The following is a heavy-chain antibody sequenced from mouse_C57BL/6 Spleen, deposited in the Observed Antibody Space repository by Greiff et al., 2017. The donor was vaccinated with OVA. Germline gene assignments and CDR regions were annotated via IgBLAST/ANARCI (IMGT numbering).Heavy chain of an antibody. CDR3: ARSGVYDGYYEYAMDY. CDR1: GYSFTGYF. Sequence: EVQGVESGPELVKPGASVKISCKASGYSFTGYFMNWVKQSHGKSLEWIGRINPYNGDTFYNQKFKGKATLTVDKSSSTAHMELLSLTSEDFAVYYCARSGVYDGYYEYAMDYWGQGTSVTVSS. D-gene: IGHD2-3*01. V-gene: IGHV1-37*01. CDR2: INPYNGDT. J-gene: IGHJ4*01.